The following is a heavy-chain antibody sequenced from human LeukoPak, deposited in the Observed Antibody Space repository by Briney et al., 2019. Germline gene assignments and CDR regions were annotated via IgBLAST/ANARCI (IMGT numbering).Heavy chain of an antibody. CDR1: GGSISSSGFF. J-gene: IGHJ4*02. CDR2: LYYTGST. D-gene: IGHD5-18*01. Sequence: PSETLSLTCTVSGGSISSSGFFWGWIRQPPGKGLEWIGSLYYTGSTYCNPSLKSRVTVSLDTSKNHFSLKLSSVTAADTAVYYCARQGDGGYTYGNFDSWGQGTLVTVSS. CDR3: ARQGDGGYTYGNFDS. V-gene: IGHV4-39*01.